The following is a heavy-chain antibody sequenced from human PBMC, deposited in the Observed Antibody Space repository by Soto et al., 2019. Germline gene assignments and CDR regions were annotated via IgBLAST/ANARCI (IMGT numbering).Heavy chain of an antibody. D-gene: IGHD1-1*01. CDR1: GYTFSDYY. V-gene: IGHV1-2*02. CDR2: INPNSGGT. Sequence: ASVKVSCKASGYTFSDYYIHWVRQAPGQGLEWMGWINPNSGGTKYAPKFQGGVTMTRDTSITTAYMELSRLRSGDKAVYYCAREPATAKPEGVDFLGQGTLVTVCS. J-gene: IGHJ4*02. CDR3: AREPATAKPEGVDF.